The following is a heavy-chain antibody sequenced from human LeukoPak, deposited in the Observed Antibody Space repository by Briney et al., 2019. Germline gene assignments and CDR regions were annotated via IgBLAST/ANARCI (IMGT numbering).Heavy chain of an antibody. J-gene: IGHJ4*02. Sequence: PGESMKISCKGYGYSFTSYWIGWVRQMPGKGLEWMGIIYPGDSDTRYSPSFQGQVTISADKSISTAYLQWSSLKASDTAMYYCARQPMIVSSSWYYFDYWGQGTLVTVSS. CDR3: ARQPMIVSSSWYYFDY. D-gene: IGHD6-13*01. CDR2: IYPGDSDT. CDR1: GYSFTSYW. V-gene: IGHV5-51*01.